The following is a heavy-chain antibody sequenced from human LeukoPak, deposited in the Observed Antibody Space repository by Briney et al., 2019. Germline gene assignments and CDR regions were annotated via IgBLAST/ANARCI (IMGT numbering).Heavy chain of an antibody. D-gene: IGHD3-10*01. Sequence: GGSLRLSCAASGFTFSDYYMSWIRQAPGKGLEWVSYISSSSSTIYYADSVKGRFTISRDNAKNSLYLQMNSLRAEDTAVYYCARDRGYYYYYMDVWGKGTTVTVSS. J-gene: IGHJ6*03. CDR1: GFTFSDYY. CDR2: ISSSSSTI. V-gene: IGHV3-11*04. CDR3: ARDRGYYYYYMDV.